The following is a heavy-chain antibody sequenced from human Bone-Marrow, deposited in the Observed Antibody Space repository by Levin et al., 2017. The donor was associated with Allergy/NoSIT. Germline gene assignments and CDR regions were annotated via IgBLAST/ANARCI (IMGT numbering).Heavy chain of an antibody. CDR1: GFSFSSHA. J-gene: IGHJ1*01. D-gene: IGHD2-21*02. V-gene: IGHV3-30-3*01. CDR2: ISNDGTNK. Sequence: PGGSLRLSCANSGFSFSSHAMHWVRQAPGKGLEWVAAISNDGTNKYYADSVKGRFTISRDNSKNTVYLQMNSLRAEDTAVYHCVRDPYGGVVPAAYFQRWGQGTLVTVSS. CDR3: VRDPYGGVVPAAYFQR.